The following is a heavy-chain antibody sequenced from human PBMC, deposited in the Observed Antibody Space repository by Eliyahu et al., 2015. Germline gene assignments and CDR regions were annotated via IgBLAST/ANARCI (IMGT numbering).Heavy chain of an antibody. D-gene: IGHD1-20*01. J-gene: IGHJ6*02. Sequence: QVQLVQSGAEVRKPGASVKVXCKXSPSXFPDYXXHWWRQAPGQGLEWMGWINPKSGDTSYSQKFQGWVTMTRDTSISTAYMELSRLRSADTAVYYCARSGITVIQGVPYSYFYGLDVWGQGTTVTVSS. CDR1: PSXFPDYX. V-gene: IGHV1-2*04. CDR2: INPKSGDT. CDR3: ARSGITVIQGVPYSYFYGLDV.